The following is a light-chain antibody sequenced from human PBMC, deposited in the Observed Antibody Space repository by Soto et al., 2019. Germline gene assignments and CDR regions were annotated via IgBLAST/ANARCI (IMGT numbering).Light chain of an antibody. CDR3: QQYGSSPYT. Sequence: EIVLTQSPGTLSLSPGERATLSCRASKSVSSSYLAWYQQTPGQAPRLLIYGASSRATGIPDRFSGSGSGTDFTLTSSRLEPEDFAVYSCQQYGSSPYTFGQGTKLEIK. CDR2: GAS. V-gene: IGKV3-20*01. J-gene: IGKJ2*01. CDR1: KSVSSSY.